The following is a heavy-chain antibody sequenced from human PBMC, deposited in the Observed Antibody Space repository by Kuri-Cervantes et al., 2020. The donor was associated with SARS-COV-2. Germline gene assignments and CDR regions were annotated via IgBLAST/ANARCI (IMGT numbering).Heavy chain of an antibody. CDR2: MNPNSGNT. Sequence: ASVKVSCKASGYTFTSYGISWVRQATGQGLEWMGWMNPNSGNTGYAQKFQGRVTITRNTSISTAYMELSSLRSEDTAVYYCARWRGGTDAFDIWGQGTMVTVSS. D-gene: IGHD3-16*01. V-gene: IGHV1-8*03. J-gene: IGHJ3*02. CDR1: GYTFTSYG. CDR3: ARWRGGTDAFDI.